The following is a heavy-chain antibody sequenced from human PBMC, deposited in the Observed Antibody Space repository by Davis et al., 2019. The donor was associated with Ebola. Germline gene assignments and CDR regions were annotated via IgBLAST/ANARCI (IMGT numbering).Heavy chain of an antibody. CDR1: GLTFSSHA. Sequence: GESLKISCAASGLTFSSHAMTWVRQAPGKGLEWVSGIRTSGGSTYYADSVKGRFTISRDNAKNSLYLQMNSLRAEDTAVYYCASERITIFGGAPMDVWGQGTTVTVSS. CDR3: ASERITIFGGAPMDV. D-gene: IGHD3-3*01. J-gene: IGHJ6*02. V-gene: IGHV3-23*01. CDR2: IRTSGGST.